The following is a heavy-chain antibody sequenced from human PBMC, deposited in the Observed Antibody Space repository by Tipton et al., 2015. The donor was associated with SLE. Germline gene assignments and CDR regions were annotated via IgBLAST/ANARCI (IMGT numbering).Heavy chain of an antibody. Sequence: GLVKPSETLSLTCTVSGDSINGYYWTWIRQPPGKGLEWVGYVYSSGFSDYNPSLRSRVTISLDTSKNQFSLRLSSATAADTAVYYCARVGHGFDDSGYNSHYYYYMDVWGKGTTVTVSS. CDR3: ARVGHGFDDSGYNSHYYYYMDV. D-gene: IGHD3-22*01. V-gene: IGHV4-59*01. CDR2: VYSSGFS. CDR1: GDSINGYY. J-gene: IGHJ6*03.